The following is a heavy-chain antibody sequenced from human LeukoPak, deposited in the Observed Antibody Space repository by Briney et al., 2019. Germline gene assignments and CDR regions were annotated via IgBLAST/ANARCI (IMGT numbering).Heavy chain of an antibody. CDR2: IYYSGST. V-gene: IGHV4-59*01. Sequence: SETLSLTCTVSGGSISSYYWSWVRQPPGKGLEWIGYIYYSGSTNYNPSLKSRVTISVDTSKNQFSLKLSSVTAADTAVYYCARGDGLHFFDYWGQGTPVTVSS. CDR3: ARGDGLHFFDY. J-gene: IGHJ4*02. D-gene: IGHD4-17*01. CDR1: GGSISSYY.